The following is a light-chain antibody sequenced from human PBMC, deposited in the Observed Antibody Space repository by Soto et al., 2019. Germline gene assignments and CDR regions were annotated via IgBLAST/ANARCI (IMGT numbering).Light chain of an antibody. V-gene: IGKV3-20*01. Sequence: EIVMTQSPATLSVSPGERATLSCRASQSVSSNLAWYQQKPGQAPRLLIYAASRRATGIPDRFSGSGSGTDFTLTITRLEPEDFAVYYCQQYGNSPITFGQGTRLEIK. J-gene: IGKJ5*01. CDR3: QQYGNSPIT. CDR1: QSVSSN. CDR2: AAS.